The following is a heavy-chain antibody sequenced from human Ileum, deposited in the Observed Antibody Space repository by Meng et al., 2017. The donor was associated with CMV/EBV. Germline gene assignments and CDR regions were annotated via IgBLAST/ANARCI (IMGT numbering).Heavy chain of an antibody. CDR1: GFILSKYT. CDR2: ISRNSYYI. Sequence: GESPMTSRAASGFILSKYTINRVRQAPGKELEWVSSISRNSYYIYYANSPKGRCTISRDNAHNSLHRQMDSLSAEVTAFYYCAREAGAGLSSSDWFDPWGQGTLVTVSS. V-gene: IGHV3-21*01. CDR3: AREAGAGLSSSDWFDP. D-gene: IGHD4/OR15-4a*01. J-gene: IGHJ5*02.